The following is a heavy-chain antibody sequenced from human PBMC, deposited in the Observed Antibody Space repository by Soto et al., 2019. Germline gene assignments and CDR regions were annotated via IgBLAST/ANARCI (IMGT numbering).Heavy chain of an antibody. D-gene: IGHD3-16*01. CDR2: INVGSGNT. V-gene: IGHV1-3*01. J-gene: IGHJ6*04. Sequence: ASVKVSCKASGYTFSNYAMHWVRQAPAQSLEWMGWINVGSGNTKYSQKFQGRITISRYTSASTTYMELSSLRSEDTAVYYCATQRESSTAYYYYYPRSAWGKGTTVTVSS. CDR1: GYTFSNYA. CDR3: ATQRESSTAYYYYYPRSA.